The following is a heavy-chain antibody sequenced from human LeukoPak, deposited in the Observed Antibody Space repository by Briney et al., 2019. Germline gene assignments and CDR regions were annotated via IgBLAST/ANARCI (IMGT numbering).Heavy chain of an antibody. D-gene: IGHD6-6*01. V-gene: IGHV3-69-1*01. CDR2: ITSSATT. CDR1: GFTFSNAW. Sequence: GGSPRLSCAASGFTFSNAWMSWVRQAPGKGLEWVSYITSSATTYYADSVKGRFTISRDNAKTSLYLQMNSLRAEDTAVYYCARDLGPHSSSPNSGAFDIWGQGTMVTVSS. CDR3: ARDLGPHSSSPNSGAFDI. J-gene: IGHJ3*02.